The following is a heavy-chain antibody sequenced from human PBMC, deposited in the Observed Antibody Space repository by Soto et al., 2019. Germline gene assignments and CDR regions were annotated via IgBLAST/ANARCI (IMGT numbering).Heavy chain of an antibody. CDR1: GGSISSSSYY. CDR3: ARGEQWLVYFDY. J-gene: IGHJ4*02. D-gene: IGHD6-19*01. Sequence: QLQLQESGPGLVKPSETLSLTCTVSGGSISSSSYYWGWIRQPPGKGLEWIGSIYYSGSTYYNPSLKSGVTISVDTSKNQFSLKLSSVTAADTAVYYCARGEQWLVYFDYWGQGTLVTVSS. V-gene: IGHV4-39*01. CDR2: IYYSGST.